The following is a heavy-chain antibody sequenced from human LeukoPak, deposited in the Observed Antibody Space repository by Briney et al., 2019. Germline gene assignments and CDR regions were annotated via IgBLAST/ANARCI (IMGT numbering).Heavy chain of an antibody. Sequence: ASVKVSCKASGCTFTSYGISWVRQAPGQGLEWMGWISAYNGNTNYAQKLQGRVTMTTDTSTSTAYMELRSLRSDDTAVYYCARGDYYDSSGYSDASLFDYWGQGTLVTVSS. D-gene: IGHD3-22*01. J-gene: IGHJ4*02. V-gene: IGHV1-18*01. CDR2: ISAYNGNT. CDR1: GCTFTSYG. CDR3: ARGDYYDSSGYSDASLFDY.